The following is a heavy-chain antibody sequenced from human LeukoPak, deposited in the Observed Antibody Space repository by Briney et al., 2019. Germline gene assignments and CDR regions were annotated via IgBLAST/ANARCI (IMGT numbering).Heavy chain of an antibody. V-gene: IGHV4-59*01. CDR3: ARTGGGAIDY. D-gene: IGHD2-8*02. CDR1: GGSISSYY. J-gene: IGHJ4*02. Sequence: PSETLSLTCTVSGGSISSYYWSWLRQPPGKGLEWIGYIYYSGSTNYNPSLKSRVTISVDTSKNQFSLKLSSVTAADTAVYYCARTGGGAIDYWGQGTLVTVSS. CDR2: IYYSGST.